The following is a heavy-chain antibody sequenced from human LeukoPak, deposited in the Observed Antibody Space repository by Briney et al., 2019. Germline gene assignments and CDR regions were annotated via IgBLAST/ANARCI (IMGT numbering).Heavy chain of an antibody. V-gene: IGHV3-23*01. CDR2: ISSTGGTT. J-gene: IGHJ4*02. CDR3: AGDKTTSGYYEFDY. Sequence: GGSLRLSCAASGITFSSYGMSWVRQAPGKGLEWVSSISSTGGTTYYADSVKGRFTISRDNSKNTVYLQMNSLRAEDTAVYYCAGDKTTSGYYEFDYWGQGTLVTVSS. D-gene: IGHD3-22*01. CDR1: GITFSSYG.